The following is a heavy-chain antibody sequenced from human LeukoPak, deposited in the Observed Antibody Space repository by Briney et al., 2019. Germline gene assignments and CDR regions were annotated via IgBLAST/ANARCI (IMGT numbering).Heavy chain of an antibody. V-gene: IGHV3-74*01. CDR1: GFTFSSYW. J-gene: IGHJ4*02. Sequence: TGGSLRLSCAAAGFTFSSYWMHWVRQVPGKGLQWVARIDSDGRSRTSPSYAESVKGRFTIFRDNAQNTLYLQMNSLRAEDTAVYYCVRDVWGDRDSFFDSWGQGTPVTVSS. CDR3: VRDVWGDRDSFFDS. D-gene: IGHD2-21*01. CDR2: IDSDGRSRTSP.